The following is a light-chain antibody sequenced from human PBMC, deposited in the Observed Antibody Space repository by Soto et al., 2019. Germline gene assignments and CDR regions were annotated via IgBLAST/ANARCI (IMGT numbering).Light chain of an antibody. CDR1: QNIGTIS. Sequence: IVLTQSPGTLSLSPGERATLSCRASQNIGTISVAWYQQKPGQAPRLLMYDASNRATGIPDRFSGSGSGTDFTLTISRLEPEDFAVYYYQQCDTFPLTFGGGTKVEMK. CDR3: QQCDTFPLT. V-gene: IGKV3-20*01. CDR2: DAS. J-gene: IGKJ4*01.